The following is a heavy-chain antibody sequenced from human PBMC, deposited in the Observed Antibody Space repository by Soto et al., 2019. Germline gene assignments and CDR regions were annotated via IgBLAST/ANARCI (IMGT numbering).Heavy chain of an antibody. D-gene: IGHD1-1*01. J-gene: IGHJ3*02. CDR2: ISYDGSNK. Sequence: GGSLRLSCAASGFTFSSYGMHWVRQASGKGLEWVAVISYDGSNKYYADSVKGRFTISRDNSKNTLYLQMNSLRAEDTAVYYCAKDESWNDGVNAFDIWGQGTMVTVSS. CDR1: GFTFSSYG. V-gene: IGHV3-30*18. CDR3: AKDESWNDGVNAFDI.